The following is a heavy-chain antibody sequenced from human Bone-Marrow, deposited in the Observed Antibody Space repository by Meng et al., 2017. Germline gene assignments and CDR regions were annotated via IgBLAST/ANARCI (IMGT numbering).Heavy chain of an antibody. J-gene: IGHJ4*02. V-gene: IGHV4-4*02. Sequence: QVQLQESGPGLVKPSGTLSLTCAVSGGSISSSNWWSWVRQPPGKGLEWIGEIYHSGGTNYSPSLKSRVTISVDKSKNQFSLKLSSVTAADTAVYYCARASKEDSSGYCLDYWGQGTLVTVSS. CDR2: IYHSGGT. D-gene: IGHD3-22*01. CDR1: GGSISSSNW. CDR3: ARASKEDSSGYCLDY.